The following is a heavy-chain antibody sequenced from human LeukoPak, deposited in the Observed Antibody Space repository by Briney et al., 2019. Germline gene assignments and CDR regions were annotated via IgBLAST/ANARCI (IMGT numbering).Heavy chain of an antibody. CDR1: GYTFTSYG. CDR2: ISAYNGNT. D-gene: IGHD2-2*01. CDR3: ARSPVVVPAAITRDWFDP. Sequence: ASVKVSCKASGYTFTSYGISWVRQAPGQGLEWMGWISAYNGNTNYAQKLQGRVTMTRDTSTSTVYMELSSLRSEDTAVYCCARSPVVVPAAITRDWFDPWGQGTLVTVSS. J-gene: IGHJ5*02. V-gene: IGHV1-18*01.